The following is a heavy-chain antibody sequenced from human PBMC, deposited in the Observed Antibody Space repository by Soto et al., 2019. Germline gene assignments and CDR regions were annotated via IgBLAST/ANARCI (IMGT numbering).Heavy chain of an antibody. Sequence: ASVKVSCKASGYTFTSYYMHWVRQAPGQGLEWMGIINPSGGSTSYAQKFQGRVTMTRDTSTSTVYMELSSLRSEDTAVYYCARTFSPITIFGVVIIHYYHYGMDFWGQGTTVTVSS. CDR1: GYTFTSYY. CDR3: ARTFSPITIFGVVIIHYYHYGMDF. D-gene: IGHD3-3*01. CDR2: INPSGGST. V-gene: IGHV1-46*01. J-gene: IGHJ6*02.